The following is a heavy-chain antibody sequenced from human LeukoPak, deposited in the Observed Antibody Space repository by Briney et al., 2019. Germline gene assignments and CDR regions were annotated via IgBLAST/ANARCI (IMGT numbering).Heavy chain of an antibody. Sequence: GESLKISCKASGYTFTGYYMHWVRQAPGQGLEWMGWINPNSGGTNYAQKFQGRVTMTRDTSTSTAYMELSSQRSEDIDVYYCARLGAPYLDIVVGDVWGKGTTVTVSS. CDR2: INPNSGGT. D-gene: IGHD2-2*01. CDR1: GYTFTGYY. V-gene: IGHV1-2*02. CDR3: ARLGAPYLDIVVGDV. J-gene: IGHJ6*04.